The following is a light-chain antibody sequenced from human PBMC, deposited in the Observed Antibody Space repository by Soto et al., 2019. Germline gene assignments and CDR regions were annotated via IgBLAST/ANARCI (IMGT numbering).Light chain of an antibody. V-gene: IGKV1-39*01. CDR3: QQTDTTPIT. CDR2: AAS. J-gene: IGKJ5*01. CDR1: QSIGNY. Sequence: DLQMHQSPSSLSASVGDRFKGTCQASQSIGNYLNWYQQKKGKAPKXXIYAASSLQSGVPSRFSGSGYGTDFNLTISSLQTEDFATYSCQQTDTTPITFGQGTRLEI.